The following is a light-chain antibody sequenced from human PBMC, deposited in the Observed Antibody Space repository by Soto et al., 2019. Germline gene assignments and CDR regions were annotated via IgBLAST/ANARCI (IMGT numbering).Light chain of an antibody. CDR2: GAS. Sequence: EIVMTQSPATLSVSPGERATLSCRASQSVNSNLAWYQQKPGQAPRLLIYGASTRATGIAARFSGSESGTKFTLSISSLQSEDFAVYYCQQYNSWPLTFGGGTKVDIK. CDR1: QSVNSN. J-gene: IGKJ4*01. V-gene: IGKV3-15*01. CDR3: QQYNSWPLT.